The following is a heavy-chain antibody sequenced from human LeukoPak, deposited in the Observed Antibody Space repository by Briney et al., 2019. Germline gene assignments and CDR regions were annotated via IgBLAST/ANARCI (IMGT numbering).Heavy chain of an antibody. V-gene: IGHV1-2*02. CDR2: INPKSGGT. J-gene: IGHJ4*02. D-gene: IGHD3-3*02. CDR1: GYTFTSYD. CDR3: ATLDSFDY. Sequence: ASVKVSCKASGYTFTSYDINWVRQAPGQGLEWMGWINPKSGGTNYAQKFQGRVTMTRDTSINTASMELSRLTSDDTAVYYCATLDSFDYWGQGTLVTVSS.